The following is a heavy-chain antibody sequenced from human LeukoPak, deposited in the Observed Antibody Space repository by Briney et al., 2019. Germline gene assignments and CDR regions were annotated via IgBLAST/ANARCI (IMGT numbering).Heavy chain of an antibody. D-gene: IGHD3-10*01. CDR1: GYTLTELS. CDR2: FDPEDGET. CDR3: ATKYYYGSGSYRGEADY. J-gene: IGHJ4*02. Sequence: ASVKVSCKVSGYTLTELSMHWVRQAPGKGLEWMEGFDPEDGETIYAQKFQGRVTMTEDTSTDTAYMELSSLRSEDTAVYYCATKYYYGSGSYRGEADYWGQGTLVTVSS. V-gene: IGHV1-24*01.